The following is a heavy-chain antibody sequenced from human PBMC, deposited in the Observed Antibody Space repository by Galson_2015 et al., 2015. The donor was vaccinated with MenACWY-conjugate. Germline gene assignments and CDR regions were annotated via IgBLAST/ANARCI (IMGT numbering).Heavy chain of an antibody. J-gene: IGHJ6*02. V-gene: IGHV1-69*04. Sequence: SVKVSCKASGGTFRSYAISWVRQAPGQGLEWMGRIVPMLGIGNYGQKFQGRVAITADKSTGTTYMELSSLRSEDTAVYYCATFPISQYGMDVWGQGTTVT. CDR2: IVPMLGIG. D-gene: IGHD1-14*01. CDR1: GGTFRSYA. CDR3: ATFPISQYGMDV.